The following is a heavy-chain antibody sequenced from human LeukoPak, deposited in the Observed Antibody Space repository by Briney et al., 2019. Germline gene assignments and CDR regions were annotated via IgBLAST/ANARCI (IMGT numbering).Heavy chain of an antibody. D-gene: IGHD2-2*01. CDR3: ASDHCSNTVCYGWSGREAFDI. CDR2: IYTSGST. Sequence: SETLSLTCTVSGGSISSYYWSWIRQPAGKGLEWIGRIYTSGSTTYNPSLQSRVTMSVDTSKNQFSLKLSSVTAADTTVYYCASDHCSNTVCYGWSGREAFDIWGQGTMATVSS. V-gene: IGHV4-4*07. J-gene: IGHJ3*02. CDR1: GGSISSYY.